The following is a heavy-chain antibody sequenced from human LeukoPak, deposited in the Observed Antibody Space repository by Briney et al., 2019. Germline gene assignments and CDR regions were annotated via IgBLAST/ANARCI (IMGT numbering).Heavy chain of an antibody. V-gene: IGHV4-34*01. CDR3: AREGGRGIQLWLQRNGNWFDP. CDR2: INHSGST. J-gene: IGHJ5*02. D-gene: IGHD5-18*01. Sequence: SETLSLTCAVYGGSFSGYYWSWIRQPPGKGLEWIGEINHSGSTNYNPSLKSRVTISVDTSKNQFSLKLSSVTAADTAVYYCAREGGRGIQLWLQRNGNWFDPWGQGTLVTVSS. CDR1: GGSFSGYY.